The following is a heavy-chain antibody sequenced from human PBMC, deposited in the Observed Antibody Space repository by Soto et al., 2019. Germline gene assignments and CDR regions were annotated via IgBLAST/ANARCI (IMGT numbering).Heavy chain of an antibody. D-gene: IGHD2-15*01. CDR3: TTDLSGVVVVAATGNYYYYGMDV. CDR1: GFTFSNAW. CDR2: IKSKTDGGTT. Sequence: GGSLRLSCAASGFTFSNAWMNWVRQAPGKGLEWVGRIKSKTDGGTTDYAAPVKGRFTISRDDSKNTLYLQMNSLKTEDTAVYYCTTDLSGVVVVAATGNYYYYGMDVWGQGTTVTVSS. J-gene: IGHJ6*02. V-gene: IGHV3-15*07.